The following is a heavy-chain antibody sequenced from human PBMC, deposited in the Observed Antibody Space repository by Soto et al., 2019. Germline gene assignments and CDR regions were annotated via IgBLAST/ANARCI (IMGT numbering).Heavy chain of an antibody. CDR3: AKGFIVAATTPEFDY. Sequence: EVQLLESGGGLVQPGGSLRLSCAASGFTFTTYAMSWVRQAPGKGLEWVSGVTDSGGKTYYADSVTGRFTISRYNSKNTLYLQMNRLRAEDTAVYYCAKGFIVAATTPEFDYWGQGTLVTVSS. D-gene: IGHD1-26*01. V-gene: IGHV3-23*01. CDR2: VTDSGGKT. CDR1: GFTFTTYA. J-gene: IGHJ4*02.